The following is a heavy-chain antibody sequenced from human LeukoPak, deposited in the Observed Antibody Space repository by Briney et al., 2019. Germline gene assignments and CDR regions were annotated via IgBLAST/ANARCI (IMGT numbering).Heavy chain of an antibody. CDR2: IWSDGNNE. Sequence: GGSLRLSCAASGFTLSYYGMHWVRQAPGKGLEWVALIWSDGNNENYADSVKGRFTISRDIPRNTLYLQMHSLRAEDTAVYYCARDADTSGSYWYFDLWGRGTQVTVSS. CDR1: GFTLSYYG. J-gene: IGHJ2*01. D-gene: IGHD3-22*01. V-gene: IGHV3-33*01. CDR3: ARDADTSGSYWYFDL.